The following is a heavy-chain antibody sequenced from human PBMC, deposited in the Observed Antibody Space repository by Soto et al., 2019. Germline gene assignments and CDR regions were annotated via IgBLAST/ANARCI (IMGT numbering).Heavy chain of an antibody. CDR3: ARAPVNSYGKYYFDF. J-gene: IGHJ4*02. CDR1: GGSVSSGNYY. CDR2: IYYIGNT. V-gene: IGHV4-61*01. D-gene: IGHD5-18*01. Sequence: QVQLQESGPGLVKPSETLSLTCTVSGGSVSSGNYYWSWIRQPPGKGLEWIGYIYYIGNTNYNPSLKSRVTISVDTSKNQFSLKLSSVTAADTAVYYCARAPVNSYGKYYFDFWGQGTLVTVSS.